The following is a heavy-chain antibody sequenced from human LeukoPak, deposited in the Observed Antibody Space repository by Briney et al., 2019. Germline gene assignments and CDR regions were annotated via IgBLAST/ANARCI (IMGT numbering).Heavy chain of an antibody. CDR3: ASTIFGNWFDP. Sequence: SETLSLTCTVSGGSISSYYWSWIRQPPGKGLEWIGYIYTSGTTNYNPSLKSRVTMSVDTSKNQFSLRLSSVTAADTAVYYCASTIFGNWFDPWGQGTLVTVSS. J-gene: IGHJ5*02. CDR2: IYTSGTT. D-gene: IGHD3-3*01. V-gene: IGHV4-4*08. CDR1: GGSISSYY.